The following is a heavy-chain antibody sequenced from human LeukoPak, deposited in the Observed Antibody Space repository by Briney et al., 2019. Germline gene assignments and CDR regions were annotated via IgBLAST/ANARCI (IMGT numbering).Heavy chain of an antibody. CDR3: TTAPASLDY. V-gene: IGHV3-15*01. CDR1: GFTFSDHY. CDR2: IKSKHDGGTT. Sequence: GGSLRLSCAASGFTFSDHYMDWVRQAPGKGLDWVGRIKSKHDGGTTDFAAPVKGRFSISRDDSENTLYLQMNSLITDDTAVYYCTTAPASLDYWGQGTLVTVSS. J-gene: IGHJ4*02.